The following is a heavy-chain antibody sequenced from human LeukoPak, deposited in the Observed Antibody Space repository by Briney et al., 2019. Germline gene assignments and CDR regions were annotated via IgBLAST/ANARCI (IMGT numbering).Heavy chain of an antibody. CDR1: GFTFSDYY. CDR3: ARDVKRSPFDY. V-gene: IGHV3-11*01. J-gene: IGHJ4*02. Sequence: GGSLRLSCAASGFTFSDYYMSWIRQAPGKGLEWVSYISSSGSTIYYADSVKGRLTISRDNAKNSLYLQMNSLRAEDTAVYYCARDVKRSPFDYWGQGTLVTVSS. CDR2: ISSSGSTI.